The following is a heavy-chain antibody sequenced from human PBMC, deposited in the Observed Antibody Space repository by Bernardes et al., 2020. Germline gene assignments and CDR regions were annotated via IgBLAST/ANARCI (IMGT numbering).Heavy chain of an antibody. CDR1: GYTFTSYG. CDR2: ISAYNGNT. Sequence: ASVKVSCKASGYTFTSYGISWVRQAPGQGLEWMGWISAYNGNTNYAQKLQGRVTMTTDTSTSTVYMELRSLRSDDTAVYYCAREPTVTFFDYWGQGTLVTVSS. J-gene: IGHJ4*02. CDR3: AREPTVTFFDY. D-gene: IGHD4-17*01. V-gene: IGHV1-18*01.